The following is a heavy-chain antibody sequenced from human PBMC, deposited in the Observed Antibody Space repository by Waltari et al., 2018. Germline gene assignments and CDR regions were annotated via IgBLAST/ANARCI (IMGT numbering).Heavy chain of an antibody. CDR1: GYTFTKNG. D-gene: IGHD6-13*01. CDR2: IGPYSGNT. CDR3: ARVFTYSSGWYHLDL. V-gene: IGHV1-18*01. J-gene: IGHJ5*02. Sequence: QVQLVQSGGEVKKPGASVKVSCKASGYTFTKNGISWVRPPGQGLEWVGWIGPYSGNTDYAQSLQGRVTMTTDTPTSTAYLELTSLRSDDTAVYYCARVFTYSSGWYHLDLWGQGTLITVS.